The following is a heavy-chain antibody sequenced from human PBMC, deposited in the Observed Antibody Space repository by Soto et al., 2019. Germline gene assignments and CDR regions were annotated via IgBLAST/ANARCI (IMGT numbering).Heavy chain of an antibody. CDR3: ARRYGASFDF. V-gene: IGHV4-59*01. Sequence: PSETLSLTCTVSGGSISSYYWSWIRQPPGKGLEWIGYIYYSGSTNYNPSLKSRVTISVDTSKNQFSLKLSSVTAADTAVYYCARRYGASFDFWGQGALVTVSS. D-gene: IGHD4-17*01. CDR2: IYYSGST. CDR1: GGSISSYY. J-gene: IGHJ4*02.